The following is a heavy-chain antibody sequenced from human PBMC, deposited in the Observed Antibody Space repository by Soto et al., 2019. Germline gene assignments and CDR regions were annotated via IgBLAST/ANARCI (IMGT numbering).Heavy chain of an antibody. CDR1: GYTFTSYY. V-gene: IGHV1-46*04. CDR3: ARKKGAYGSGSYQGYYYYGMDV. CDR2: INPSGGST. D-gene: IGHD3-10*01. Sequence: QVQLVQSGAEVKKPGASVKVSCKASGYTFTSYYMHWVRQAPGQGLEWMGIINPSGGSTSYAQKLQGKVPMTRDTSTRTVYMERSSLRSEDTAVYYCARKKGAYGSGSYQGYYYYGMDVWGQGTTVTVSS. J-gene: IGHJ6*02.